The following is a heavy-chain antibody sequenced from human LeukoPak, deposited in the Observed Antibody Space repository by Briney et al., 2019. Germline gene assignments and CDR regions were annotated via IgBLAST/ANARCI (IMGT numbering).Heavy chain of an antibody. CDR2: ISGSGGST. V-gene: IGHV3-23*01. Sequence: PGGSLRLSCAASGFTFSSYAMTWVRQAPGKGLEWVSVISGSGGSTYYADSVKGRFTISRDNSKNTLYLQMNSLRVEDTAVYYCAKSETLVYYFDSSGYYFDYWGKGNLVSVSS. J-gene: IGHJ4*02. CDR1: GFTFSSYA. CDR3: AKSETLVYYFDSSGYYFDY. D-gene: IGHD3-22*01.